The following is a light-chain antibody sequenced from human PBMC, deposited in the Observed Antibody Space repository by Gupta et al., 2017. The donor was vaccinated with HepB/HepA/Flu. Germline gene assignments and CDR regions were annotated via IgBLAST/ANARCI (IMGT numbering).Light chain of an antibody. J-gene: IGKJ2*01. CDR1: KSLRSKDDNTH. V-gene: IGKV2-30*01. CDR3: MQGTYGPYT. Sequence: DVMMTHPDLSLAVTRGRPVSISCRCRKSLRSKDDNTHLNWFQQRPGQSPRRLIYRTSTRDSGVPDRFSGSGSGTDFTLQISRVEAEDVGVYYCMQGTYGPYTFGQGTKLEIK. CDR2: RTS.